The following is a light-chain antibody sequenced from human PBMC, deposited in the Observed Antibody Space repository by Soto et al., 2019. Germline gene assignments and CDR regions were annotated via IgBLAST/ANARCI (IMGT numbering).Light chain of an antibody. CDR1: SSDVGAYDY. V-gene: IGLV2-14*03. J-gene: IGLJ1*01. Sequence: AQPTSASGSPGPSITISRPGTSSDVGAYDYVSWYQQHPDKAPKLMIYEVSNRPSGVSNRFSGSKSVNTATLTISGLQTEDEADYYCSSYTSSSTRVFGTGTKVTVL. CDR2: EVS. CDR3: SSYTSSSTRV.